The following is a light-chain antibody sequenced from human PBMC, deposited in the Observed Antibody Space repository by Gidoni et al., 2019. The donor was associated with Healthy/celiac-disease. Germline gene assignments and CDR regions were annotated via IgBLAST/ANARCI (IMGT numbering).Light chain of an antibody. J-gene: IGKJ2*01. Sequence: DIVMPPSPLSLPVTPGEPASISCRSSQSPLHSNGYNYLDWYLQKPGQSPQLLIYLGYNRASGVPDRFSGSGSGTDFTLKISRVEAEDVGVYYCMQALQTHTFGQGTKLEIK. CDR3: MQALQTHT. CDR1: QSPLHSNGYNY. V-gene: IGKV2-28*01. CDR2: LGY.